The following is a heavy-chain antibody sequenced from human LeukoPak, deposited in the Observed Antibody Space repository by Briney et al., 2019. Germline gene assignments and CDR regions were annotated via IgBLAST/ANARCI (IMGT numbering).Heavy chain of an antibody. J-gene: IGHJ4*02. D-gene: IGHD2-8*01. Sequence: KPSQTLSLTCTVSSGSISSGSYYWSWIRQPAGKGLEWIGRIYTSGSTNYNPSLKSRVTISVDTSKNQFSLKLSSVTAADTAVYYCARARSVYYHYFDYWGQGTLVTVSS. CDR3: ARARSVYYHYFDY. V-gene: IGHV4-61*02. CDR2: IYTSGST. CDR1: SGSISSGSYY.